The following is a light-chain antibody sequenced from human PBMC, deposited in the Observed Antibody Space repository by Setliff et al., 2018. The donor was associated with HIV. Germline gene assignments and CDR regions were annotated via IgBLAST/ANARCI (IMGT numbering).Light chain of an antibody. CDR2: DVG. Sequence: QSALTQPASVSGSPGQSITISCTGTSSDVGGYNYVSWYQQHPGKAPKLMIYDVGNRPSGVSNRFSGSKSGNTASLTISGLQAEDEADYYCCSYAGRSTVVFGGGTK. CDR1: SSDVGGYNY. CDR3: CSYAGRSTVV. V-gene: IGLV2-14*03. J-gene: IGLJ2*01.